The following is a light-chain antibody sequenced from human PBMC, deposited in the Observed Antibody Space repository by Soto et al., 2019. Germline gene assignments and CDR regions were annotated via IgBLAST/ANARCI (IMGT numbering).Light chain of an antibody. Sequence: QPVLTQPPSASASLGASVTLTCTLSSGYSNYKVDWYQQRPGKGPRFVMRVGTGGIVGSKGDGIPDRFSVLGSGLNRYLTIKNIQEEDESDDHCGADHGSGSNFGDVVFGGGTRLTVL. V-gene: IGLV9-49*01. J-gene: IGLJ2*01. CDR1: SGYSNYK. CDR3: GADHGSGSNFGDVV. CDR2: VGTGGIVG.